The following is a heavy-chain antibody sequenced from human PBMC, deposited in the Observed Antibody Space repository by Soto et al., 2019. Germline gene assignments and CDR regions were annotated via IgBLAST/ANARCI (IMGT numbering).Heavy chain of an antibody. D-gene: IGHD6-19*01. J-gene: IGHJ5*02. CDR2: IWYDGSNK. Sequence: PGGSLRLSCAASGFTFSSYGMHWVRQAPGKGLEWVAVIWYDGSNKYYADSVKGRFTISRDNSKNTLYLQMNSLRAEDTAVYYCARDRDSSGSQRNWFDPWGQGTLVTVSS. V-gene: IGHV3-33*01. CDR3: ARDRDSSGSQRNWFDP. CDR1: GFTFSSYG.